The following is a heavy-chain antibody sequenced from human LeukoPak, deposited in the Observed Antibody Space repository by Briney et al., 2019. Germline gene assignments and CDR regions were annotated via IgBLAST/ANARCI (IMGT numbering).Heavy chain of an antibody. Sequence: GGSLRLSCAASGFTFSSYGMSWVRQAPGKGLEWVSSISNGGNYVSYADSLKGRFTMSRDNAKNLLYLQMDSLTAEDTAVYYCVRGDFQSGYWGQGTLVTVSS. V-gene: IGHV3-21*04. CDR1: GFTFSSYG. CDR3: VRGDFQSGY. J-gene: IGHJ4*02. CDR2: ISNGGNYV. D-gene: IGHD2-21*01.